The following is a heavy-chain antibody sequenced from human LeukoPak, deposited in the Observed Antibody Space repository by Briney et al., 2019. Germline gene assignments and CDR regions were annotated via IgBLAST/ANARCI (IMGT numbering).Heavy chain of an antibody. Sequence: GGSLRLSCAASGFTFSSYAMHWVRQAPGKGLEWVAVISYDESNKYYAGSVKGRFTISRDNSKNTLYLQMNSLRADDTAVYYCARGSGAYGDFDYWGQGTLVTVSS. V-gene: IGHV3-30-3*01. CDR2: ISYDESNK. J-gene: IGHJ4*02. D-gene: IGHD6-19*01. CDR1: GFTFSSYA. CDR3: ARGSGAYGDFDY.